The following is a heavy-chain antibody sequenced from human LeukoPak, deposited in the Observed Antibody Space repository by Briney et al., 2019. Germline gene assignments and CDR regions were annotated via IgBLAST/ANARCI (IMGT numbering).Heavy chain of an antibody. J-gene: IGHJ6*03. Sequence: GGSLRLSCAAPGITFSNYNMNWVRQAPGKGLEWISSITSSSSYTFYADSVKGRFTISRDNAKNSLYLQMNSLRVEDTAIYYCARDPYNGAYSEGYYYYYMDVWGKGTTVTVSS. CDR1: GITFSNYN. V-gene: IGHV3-21*01. CDR2: ITSSSSYT. CDR3: ARDPYNGAYSEGYYYYYMDV. D-gene: IGHD1-1*01.